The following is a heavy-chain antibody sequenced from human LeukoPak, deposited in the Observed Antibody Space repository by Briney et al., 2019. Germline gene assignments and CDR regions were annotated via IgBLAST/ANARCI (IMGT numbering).Heavy chain of an antibody. CDR1: GGSISSGGYS. J-gene: IGHJ4*02. D-gene: IGHD3-22*01. CDR3: ASGLPPDSSGYYYSPYFDY. V-gene: IGHV4-30-2*02. Sequence: PSETLSLTCAVSGGSISSGGYSWSWIRQPPGKGLEWIGYIYHSGSTYYNPSLKSRVTISVDTSKNQFSLKLSSVTAADTAVYYCASGLPPDSSGYYYSPYFDYWGQGTLVTVSS. CDR2: IYHSGST.